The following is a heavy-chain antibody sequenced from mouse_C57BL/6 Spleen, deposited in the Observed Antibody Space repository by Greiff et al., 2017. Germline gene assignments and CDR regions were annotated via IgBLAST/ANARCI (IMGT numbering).Heavy chain of an antibody. Sequence: VQLQQSGPELVKPGASVKIPCKASGYTFTDYNMDWVKQSHGKSLEWIGDINPNNGGTIYNQKFKGKATLTVDKSSSTAYMELRSLTSEDTAVYYCARKDYGSSWGDAMDYWGQGTSVTVSS. CDR2: INPNNGGT. V-gene: IGHV1-18*01. CDR3: ARKDYGSSWGDAMDY. CDR1: GYTFTDYN. J-gene: IGHJ4*01. D-gene: IGHD1-1*01.